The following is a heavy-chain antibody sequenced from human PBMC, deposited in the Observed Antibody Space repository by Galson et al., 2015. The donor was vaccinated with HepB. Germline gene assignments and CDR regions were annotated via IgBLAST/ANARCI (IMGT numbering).Heavy chain of an antibody. CDR1: GGSFSGYY. J-gene: IGHJ5*02. CDR2: INHSGST. V-gene: IGHV4-34*01. Sequence: ETLSLTCAVYGGSFSGYYWSWIRQPPGKGLEWIGEINHSGSTNYNPSLKSRVTISVDTSKNQFSLKLSSVTAADTAVYYCARRILVVTARSPNFTRFPRGVDPWGQGTLVTVSS. CDR3: ARRILVVTARSPNFTRFPRGVDP. D-gene: IGHD2-21*02.